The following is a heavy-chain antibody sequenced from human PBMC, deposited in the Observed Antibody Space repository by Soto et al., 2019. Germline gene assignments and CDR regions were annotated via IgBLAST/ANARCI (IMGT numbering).Heavy chain of an antibody. CDR1: GSTFSSYA. J-gene: IGHJ4*02. Sequence: GGSLRLSCAASGSTFSSYAMTWVRQAPGKGLEWVSTIGSGGTTYYADSVKGRFTIPRDNSKNTLYLQMNNLRVEDTAVYYCVNTGRAYSYGVWGQGTLVTVSS. D-gene: IGHD3-16*01. CDR2: IGSGGTT. V-gene: IGHV3-23*01. CDR3: VNTGRAYSYGV.